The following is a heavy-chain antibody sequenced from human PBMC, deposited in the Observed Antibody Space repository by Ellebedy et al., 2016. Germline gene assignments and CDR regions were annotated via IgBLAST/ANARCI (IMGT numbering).Heavy chain of an antibody. CDR2: IYPGDSDT. D-gene: IGHD6-19*01. CDR1: GYSFTSYW. CDR3: VRYTTGFGDY. Sequence: ASVKVSCKGSGYSFTSYWIGWVRQMPGKGLEWMGIIYPGDSDTRYSPSFQGQVTISADKSISTAYLQWSSLKASDTAMYYCVRYTTGFGDYWGQGTLVTVSS. V-gene: IGHV5-51*01. J-gene: IGHJ4*02.